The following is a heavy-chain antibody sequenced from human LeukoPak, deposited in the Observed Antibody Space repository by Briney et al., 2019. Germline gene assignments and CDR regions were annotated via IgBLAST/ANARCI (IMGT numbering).Heavy chain of an antibody. J-gene: IGHJ3*02. Sequence: SETLSLTCAVSGGSISSSNWWSWVRQPPGKGLEWIGEIYHSGSTNYNSSLKSRVTISVDKSKNQFSLKLSSVTAADTAVYYCAKKEWLVGAFDIWGQGTMVTVSS. V-gene: IGHV4-4*02. CDR1: GGSISSSNW. CDR2: IYHSGST. CDR3: AKKEWLVGAFDI. D-gene: IGHD6-19*01.